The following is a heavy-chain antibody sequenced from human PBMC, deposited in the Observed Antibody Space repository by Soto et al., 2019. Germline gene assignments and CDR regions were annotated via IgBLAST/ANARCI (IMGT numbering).Heavy chain of an antibody. D-gene: IGHD5-18*01. V-gene: IGHV1-2*02. J-gene: IGHJ5*02. CDR2: ITPNSGGT. CDR1: GYTFTGYY. Sequence: ASVKVSCKASGYTFTGYYMHWVRQAPGHGLEWMGWITPNSGGTNYAQKFQGRVTMTRDTSISTAYMELSRLRADDTAVYYGARAPRAYSYGLVGWVDPWGQGTRGTVSS. CDR3: ARAPRAYSYGLVGWVDP.